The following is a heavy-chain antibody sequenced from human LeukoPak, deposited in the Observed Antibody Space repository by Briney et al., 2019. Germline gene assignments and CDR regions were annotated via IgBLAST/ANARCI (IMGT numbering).Heavy chain of an antibody. D-gene: IGHD3-22*01. J-gene: IGHJ3*02. V-gene: IGHV3-30-3*01. CDR1: GFTSSSYA. CDR2: ISYDGSNK. CDR3: ARAYRGYSAFDI. Sequence: GGSLRLSCAASGFTSSSYAMHWVRQAPGKGMEWVAVISYDGSNKYYADSVKGRFTISRDNSKNTLYLQMNSLRAEDTAVYYCARAYRGYSAFDIWGQGTMVTVSS.